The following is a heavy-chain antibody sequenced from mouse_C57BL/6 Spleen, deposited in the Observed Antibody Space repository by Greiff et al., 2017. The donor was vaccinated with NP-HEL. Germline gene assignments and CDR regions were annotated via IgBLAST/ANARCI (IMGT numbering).Heavy chain of an antibody. J-gene: IGHJ2*01. D-gene: IGHD2-5*01. V-gene: IGHV1-18*01. CDR2: INPNNGGT. Sequence: VQLQQSGPELVKPGASVKIPCKASGYTFTDYNMDWVKQSHGKSLEWIGDINPNNGGTSYNQKFKGKATLTVDKSSSTAYMELHSLPSEDTSVYYCARSNYSNFLYYFDYWGQGTTLTVSS. CDR3: ARSNYSNFLYYFDY. CDR1: GYTFTDYN.